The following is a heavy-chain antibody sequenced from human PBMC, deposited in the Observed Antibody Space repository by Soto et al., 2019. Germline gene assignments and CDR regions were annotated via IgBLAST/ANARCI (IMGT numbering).Heavy chain of an antibody. V-gene: IGHV3-74*01. Sequence: EVQLVESGGGLVQRGGSLRVSCAASGFTFSRFWMHWVRQAPGMGLVWVSRINSDGSSTNYADSVKGRFTISRDNAKNTMYLQLNRLRVEGTAVYYWARSAGSCSGGSCTRKYFYGMDVWGQGTTVTVSS. CDR3: ARSAGSCSGGSCTRKYFYGMDV. CDR2: INSDGSST. CDR1: GFTFSRFW. J-gene: IGHJ6*02. D-gene: IGHD2-15*01.